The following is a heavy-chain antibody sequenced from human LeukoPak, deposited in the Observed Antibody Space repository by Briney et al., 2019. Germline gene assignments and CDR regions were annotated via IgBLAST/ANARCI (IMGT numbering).Heavy chain of an antibody. V-gene: IGHV3-7*01. Sequence: GGSLRLSCAASGFTFSSYWMSWVRQAPGKGLEWVANIKQDGSEKYYVDSVKGRFTISRDNAKNSLYLQMNSLRAEDTAVYYCARAGAVVVAAKHYYYGMDVWGKGTTVIVSS. CDR1: GFTFSSYW. CDR3: ARAGAVVVAAKHYYYGMDV. J-gene: IGHJ6*04. CDR2: IKQDGSEK. D-gene: IGHD2-15*01.